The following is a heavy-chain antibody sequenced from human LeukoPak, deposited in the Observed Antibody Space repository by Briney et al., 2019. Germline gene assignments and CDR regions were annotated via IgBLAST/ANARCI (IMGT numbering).Heavy chain of an antibody. CDR1: GFTLSSYR. Sequence: GGSLRLSCAAAGFTLSSYRMNWVRQAPGKGLEWVSSISSSSSYIYYADSVKGRFTISRDNAENSLYLQMNSLRAEDTALYYCARKRPNYFDYWGQGTLVTVSS. V-gene: IGHV3-21*06. CDR2: ISSSSSYI. J-gene: IGHJ4*02. CDR3: ARKRPNYFDY.